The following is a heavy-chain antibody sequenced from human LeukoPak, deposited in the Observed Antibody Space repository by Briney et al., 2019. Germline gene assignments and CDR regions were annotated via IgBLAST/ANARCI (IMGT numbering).Heavy chain of an antibody. CDR3: ARAKQQLDAFNI. V-gene: IGHV3-30-3*01. J-gene: IGHJ3*02. Sequence: GGSLRLSCAASGFTFSSYAMHWVRQAPGKGLEWVAVISYDGSNKYYADSVKGRFTISRDNSKNTLYLQMNSLRAEDTAVYYCARAKQQLDAFNIWGQGTMVTVSS. D-gene: IGHD6-13*01. CDR1: GFTFSSYA. CDR2: ISYDGSNK.